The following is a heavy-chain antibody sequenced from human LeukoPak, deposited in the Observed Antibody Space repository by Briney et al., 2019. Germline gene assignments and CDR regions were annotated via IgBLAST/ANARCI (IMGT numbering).Heavy chain of an antibody. Sequence: HSGGSLRLSCAASGFTFSSYAMHWVRQAPGKGLEWVAVISYDGSNKYYADSVKGRFTISRDNSKNTLYLQMNSLRAEDTAVYYCARDQYYYDSSGYYSRPNYYYYYGMDVWGQGTTVTVSS. D-gene: IGHD3-22*01. CDR2: ISYDGSNK. CDR3: ARDQYYYDSSGYYSRPNYYYYYGMDV. CDR1: GFTFSSYA. J-gene: IGHJ6*02. V-gene: IGHV3-30-3*01.